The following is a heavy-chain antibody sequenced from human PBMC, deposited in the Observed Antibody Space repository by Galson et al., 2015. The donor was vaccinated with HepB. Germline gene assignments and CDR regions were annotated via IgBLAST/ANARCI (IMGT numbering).Heavy chain of an antibody. CDR2: IYWDDDK. CDR3: VHRTYISGDGWLWFDP. CDR1: GFSLTTSGVG. Sequence: PALVKPPQTLTLTCTLSGFSLTTSGVGVGWVRQPPGKALEWLALIYWDDDKRYSPSLKNRLTISKDTSKNQVVLTMTNMDPVDTATYYCVHRTYISGDGWLWFDPWGQGTLVTVSP. V-gene: IGHV2-5*02. J-gene: IGHJ5*02. D-gene: IGHD5-18*01.